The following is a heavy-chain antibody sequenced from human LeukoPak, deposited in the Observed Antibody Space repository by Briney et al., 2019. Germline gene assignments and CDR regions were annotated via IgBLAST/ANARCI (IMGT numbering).Heavy chain of an antibody. CDR3: ARYSGSYYYPPAWDL. V-gene: IGHV3-23*01. CDR2: TSTSGGSA. J-gene: IGHJ4*02. CDR1: A. Sequence: AMSWVRQAPXKXLEWVSATSTSGGSAYYADSGKGRFTISRDNSKNTLYLQMDSLRADDTAVYYCARYSGSYYYPPAWDLWGQGTLVTVSS. D-gene: IGHD1-26*01.